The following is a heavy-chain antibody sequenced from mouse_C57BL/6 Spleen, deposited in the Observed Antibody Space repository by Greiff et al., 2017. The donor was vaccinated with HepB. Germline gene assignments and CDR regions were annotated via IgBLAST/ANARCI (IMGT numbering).Heavy chain of an antibody. D-gene: IGHD2-1*01. CDR3: ARGRGNLFAY. Sequence: DVMLVESGGGLVKPGGSLKLSCAASGFTFSDYGMHWVRQAPEKGLEWVAYISSGSSTIYYADTVKGRFTISRDNAKNTLFLQMTSLRSEDTAMYYCARGRGNLFAYWGQGTLVTVSA. CDR1: GFTFSDYG. CDR2: ISSGSSTI. V-gene: IGHV5-17*01. J-gene: IGHJ3*01.